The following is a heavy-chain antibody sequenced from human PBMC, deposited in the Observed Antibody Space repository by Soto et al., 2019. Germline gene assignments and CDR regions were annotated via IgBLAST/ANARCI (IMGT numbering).Heavy chain of an antibody. CDR3: ARDQGMATNNNWFDP. CDR1: GGSISSYY. Sequence: SETLSLTCTVSGGSISSYYWSWIRQPPGKGLEWIGYIYYSGSTNYNPSLKSRVTISVDTSKNQFSLKLSSVTAADTAVYYCARDQGMATNNNWFDPWGQGTLVTVSS. J-gene: IGHJ5*02. CDR2: IYYSGST. V-gene: IGHV4-59*01. D-gene: IGHD5-12*01.